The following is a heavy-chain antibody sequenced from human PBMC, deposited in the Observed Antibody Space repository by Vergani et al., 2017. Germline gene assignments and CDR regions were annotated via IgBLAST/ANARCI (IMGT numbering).Heavy chain of an antibody. CDR2: IYYSGST. D-gene: IGHD7-27*01. J-gene: IGHJ3*02. V-gene: IGHV4-39*01. Sequence: QLQLQESGPGLVKPSETLSLTCTVSGGSISSSSYYWGWIRQPPGKGLEWIGSIYYSGSTYYNPSLKSRVTISVDTSKNQFSLKLSSVTAADTAVYYCARQELGQSMGGAFDIWGQGTMVTVSS. CDR1: GGSISSSSYY. CDR3: ARQELGQSMGGAFDI.